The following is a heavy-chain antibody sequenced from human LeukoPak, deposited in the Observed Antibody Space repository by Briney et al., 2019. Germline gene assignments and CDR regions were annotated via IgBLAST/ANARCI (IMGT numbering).Heavy chain of an antibody. Sequence: GGSLRLSCAASGFTFSSYAMSWVRQAPGKGLEWVAVISYDGSNKYYADSVKGRFTISRDNSKNTLYLQMNSLRAEDTAVYYCARVWEPYSTPGYFDYWGQGTLVSVSS. V-gene: IGHV3-30*04. CDR3: ARVWEPYSTPGYFDY. CDR1: GFTFSSYA. D-gene: IGHD1-26*01. CDR2: ISYDGSNK. J-gene: IGHJ4*02.